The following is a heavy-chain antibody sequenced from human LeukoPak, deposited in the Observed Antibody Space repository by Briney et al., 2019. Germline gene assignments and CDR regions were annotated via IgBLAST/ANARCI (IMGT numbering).Heavy chain of an antibody. Sequence: PSETLSLTCTVSGDSLNSYYWSWIRQPPGEGLQWIGYIFYSGSSNYNASLRSRVAISVDTSKNQFSSKLASVAAADTAVYYCAGRAARFFDYRGQGILVTVSS. CDR2: IFYSGSS. D-gene: IGHD6-25*01. CDR3: AGRAARFFDY. V-gene: IGHV4-59*01. CDR1: GDSLNSYY. J-gene: IGHJ4*02.